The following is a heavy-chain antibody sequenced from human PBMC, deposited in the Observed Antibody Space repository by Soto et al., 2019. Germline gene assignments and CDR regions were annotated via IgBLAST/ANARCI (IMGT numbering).Heavy chain of an antibody. CDR2: ISAYNGNT. D-gene: IGHD2-15*01. CDR3: ARDLGEYCSGGSCSLDYYYGMDV. V-gene: IGHV1-18*01. CDR1: GYTFTSYG. J-gene: IGHJ6*02. Sequence: QVQLVQSGAEVKKPEASVKVSCKASGYTFTSYGISWVRQAPGQGLEWMGWISAYNGNTNYAQKLQGRVTMTTDTSTSTAYMELRSLRTDDTAVYYCARDLGEYCSGGSCSLDYYYGMDVWGQGTTVTVSS.